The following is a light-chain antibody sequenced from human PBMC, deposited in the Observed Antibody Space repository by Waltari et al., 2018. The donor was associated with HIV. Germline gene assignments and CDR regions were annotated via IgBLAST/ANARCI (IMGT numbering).Light chain of an antibody. J-gene: IGLJ3*02. CDR3: SAWDSRLSARV. Sequence: QAGLTQPPSVSKGLRQTATLTCTGDSKNVGNDGAIWLQQHQGHPPKLLCYRNNNRPSGISERFSASRSGNTASLTITGLQPEDEADYYCSAWDSRLSARVFGGGTKLTVL. CDR2: RNN. V-gene: IGLV10-54*04. CDR1: SKNVGNDG.